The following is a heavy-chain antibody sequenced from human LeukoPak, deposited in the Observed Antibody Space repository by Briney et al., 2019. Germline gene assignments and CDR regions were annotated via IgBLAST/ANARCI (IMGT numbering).Heavy chain of an antibody. CDR2: IRYDGSNK. D-gene: IGHD1-1*01. V-gene: IGHV3-30*02. CDR1: GFTFSSYG. J-gene: IGHJ4*02. Sequence: GGSLRLSCAASGFTFSSYGMHWVRQAPGKGLEWVAFIRYDGSNKYYADSVKGRFTISRDNSKNTLYLQMNSLRAEDTAVYYCPKGSGTWNGGGTLDYWGQGTLVTVSS. CDR3: PKGSGTWNGGGTLDY.